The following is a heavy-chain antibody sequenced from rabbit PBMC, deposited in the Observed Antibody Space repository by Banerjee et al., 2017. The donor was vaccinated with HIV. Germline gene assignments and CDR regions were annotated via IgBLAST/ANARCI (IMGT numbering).Heavy chain of an antibody. CDR3: ASYYSDGYAGDAYATGGYYFNL. CDR1: GFDLSNYYY. D-gene: IGHD6-1*01. CDR2: INTGSGTT. V-gene: IGHV1S40*01. J-gene: IGHJ4*01. Sequence: QSLEESGGGLVKPEGSLTLTCTASGFDLSNYYYMCWVRQAPGKGLEWIGCINTGSGTTYYASWAKGRFTISKTSSTTVTLQMTSLTAADTATYFCASYYSDGYAGDAYATGGYYFNLWGPGTLVTVS.